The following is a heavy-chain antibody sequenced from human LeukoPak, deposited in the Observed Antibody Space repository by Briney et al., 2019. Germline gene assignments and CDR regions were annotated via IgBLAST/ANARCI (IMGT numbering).Heavy chain of an antibody. J-gene: IGHJ4*02. D-gene: IGHD4-17*01. CDR2: ISGSAGRT. Sequence: GGSLRLSCATSGFNFSSYAMSWVRQAPGKGLEWVSGISGSAGRTYYADSVKGRFTISRDNSKNTLYLQMNSLRAEDTAVYYCAKALGGDYIFDYWGQGTLVTVSS. CDR3: AKALGGDYIFDY. V-gene: IGHV3-23*01. CDR1: GFNFSSYA.